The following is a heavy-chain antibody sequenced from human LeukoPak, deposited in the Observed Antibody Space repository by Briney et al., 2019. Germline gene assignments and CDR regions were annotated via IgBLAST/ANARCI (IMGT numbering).Heavy chain of an antibody. CDR3: ARDTVVTPYFDY. CDR1: GGTFSSYA. D-gene: IGHD4-23*01. CDR2: IIPIFGTA. V-gene: IGHV1-69*05. J-gene: IGHJ4*02. Sequence: GASVKVSCKASGGTFSSYAISWVRQAPGQGLEWMGRIIPIFGTANYAQKFQGRVTITTDEPTSTAYMELSSLRSEDTAVYYCARDTVVTPYFDYWGQGTLVTVSS.